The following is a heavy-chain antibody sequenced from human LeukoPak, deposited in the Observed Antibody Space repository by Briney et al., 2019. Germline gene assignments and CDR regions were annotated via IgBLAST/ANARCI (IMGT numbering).Heavy chain of an antibody. J-gene: IGHJ5*02. CDR3: AATIFGNSWFDP. CDR2: IYYSGST. D-gene: IGHD3-3*01. CDR1: GGSISSGGYY. V-gene: IGHV4-31*03. Sequence: SQTLSLTCTVSGGSISSGGYYWSWIRQHPGKGLEWVGYIYYSGSTHYNPSLKSRVTISVDTSKNQFSLKLSSVTAADTAVYYCAATIFGNSWFDPWGQGTLVTVSS.